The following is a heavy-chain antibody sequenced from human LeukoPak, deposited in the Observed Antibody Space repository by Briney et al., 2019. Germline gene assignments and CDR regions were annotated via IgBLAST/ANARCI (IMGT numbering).Heavy chain of an antibody. CDR3: ARGPLGDEFADAFDI. J-gene: IGHJ3*02. CDR2: TYYRSKWYS. D-gene: IGHD4-17*01. CDR1: GDSVSRNTAG. V-gene: IGHV6-1*01. Sequence: SQTLSLTCAISGDSVSRNTAGWNWVRQSPSRGLEWLGRTYYRSKWYSDFAPSVRNRITINPDTSKNQFSLKLSSVTAADTAVYYCARGPLGDEFADAFDIWGQGTMVTVSS.